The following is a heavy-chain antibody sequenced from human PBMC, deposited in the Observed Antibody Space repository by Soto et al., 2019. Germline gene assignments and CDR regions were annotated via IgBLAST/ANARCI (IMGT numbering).Heavy chain of an antibody. CDR1: GFTFSSYG. CDR2: ISYDGSNK. J-gene: IGHJ4*02. D-gene: IGHD3-16*02. V-gene: IGHV3-30*18. CDR3: AKDHDDYLWGSYRYPGYFDY. Sequence: QVQLVESGGGVVQPGRSLRLSCAASGFTFSSYGMHWVRQAPGKGLEWVAVISYDGSNKYYADSVKGRVTISRDNSKNTLYVQMNSLRAEDTAVYYCAKDHDDYLWGSYRYPGYFDYWGQGTLVTVSS.